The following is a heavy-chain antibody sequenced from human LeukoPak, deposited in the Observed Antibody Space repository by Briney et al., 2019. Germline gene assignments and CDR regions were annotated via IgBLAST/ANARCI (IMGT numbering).Heavy chain of an antibody. CDR2: ISSSSSYI. CDR1: GFTFTSYG. V-gene: IGHV3-21*01. Sequence: GGSLRLSCAASGFTFTSYGIHWVRQAPGKGLEWVSSISSSSSYIYYADSVKGRFTISRDNAKNSLYLQMNSLRAEDTAVYYCEAGEGSGGYWGQETLVTVSS. CDR3: EAGEGSGGY. D-gene: IGHD3-10*01. J-gene: IGHJ4*02.